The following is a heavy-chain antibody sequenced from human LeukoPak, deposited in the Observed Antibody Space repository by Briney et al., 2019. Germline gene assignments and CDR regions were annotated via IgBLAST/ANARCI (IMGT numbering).Heavy chain of an antibody. CDR1: GYTFTSYG. J-gene: IGHJ6*02. Sequence: GASVKVSCKASGYTFTSYGISWVRQAPGQGLEWMGWISAYNGNTNYAQKLQGRVTMTTDTSTSTAYMELRSLRSDDTAVYYCARDTRELYYYCYYGMDVWGQGTTVTVSS. CDR2: ISAYNGNT. CDR3: ARDTRELYYYCYYGMDV. D-gene: IGHD3-10*01. V-gene: IGHV1-18*01.